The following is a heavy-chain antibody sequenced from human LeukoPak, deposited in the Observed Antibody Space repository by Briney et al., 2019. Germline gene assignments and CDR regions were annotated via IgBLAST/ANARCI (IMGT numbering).Heavy chain of an antibody. J-gene: IGHJ4*02. CDR2: IWYDGSSK. Sequence: PGGSLRLSCAASGFTFSSYGMHWVRQAPGKGLEWVAVIWYDGSSKYYADSVKGRFTISRDNSKNTLYLQMNSLRAEDTAVYYCARDLWDFGDPYWGQGTLVTVSS. CDR1: GFTFSSYG. D-gene: IGHD4/OR15-4a*01. V-gene: IGHV3-33*01. CDR3: ARDLWDFGDPY.